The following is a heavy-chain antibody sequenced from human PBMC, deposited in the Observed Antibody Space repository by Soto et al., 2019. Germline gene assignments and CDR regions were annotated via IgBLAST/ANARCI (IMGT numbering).Heavy chain of an antibody. D-gene: IGHD3-16*02. CDR3: AKDQIGDYVWGSYRFPPLNY. CDR1: GFTFSSYA. CDR2: ISGSGGST. J-gene: IGHJ4*02. Sequence: PGGSLRLSCAASGFTFSSYAMSWVRQAPGKGLEWVSAISGSGGSTYYADSVKGRFTISRDNSKNTLYLQMNSLRAEDTAVYYCAKDQIGDYVWGSYRFPPLNYWGQGTLVTVSS. V-gene: IGHV3-23*01.